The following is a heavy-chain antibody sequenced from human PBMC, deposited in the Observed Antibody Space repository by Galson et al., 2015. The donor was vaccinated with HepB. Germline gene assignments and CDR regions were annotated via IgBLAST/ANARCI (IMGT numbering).Heavy chain of an antibody. CDR3: ARVYCSSTSCLGATDWWFDP. Sequence: SETLSLTCTVSGGSISSYYWSWIRQPPGKGLEWIGYIYYSGSTNYNPSLKSRVTISVDTSKNQFSLKLSSVTAADTAVYYCARVYCSSTSCLGATDWWFDPWGQGTLVTVSS. CDR2: IYYSGST. V-gene: IGHV4-59*01. J-gene: IGHJ5*02. CDR1: GGSISSYY. D-gene: IGHD2-2*01.